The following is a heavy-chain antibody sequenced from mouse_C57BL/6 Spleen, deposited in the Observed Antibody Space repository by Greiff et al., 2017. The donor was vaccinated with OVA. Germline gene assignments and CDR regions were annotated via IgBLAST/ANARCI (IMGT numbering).Heavy chain of an antibody. CDR1: GFTFSDYG. CDR3: ARRYYGSSFDY. J-gene: IGHJ2*01. V-gene: IGHV5-17*01. Sequence: DVMLVESGGGLVKPGGSLKLSCAASGFTFSDYGMHWVRQAPEKGLEWVAYISSGSSTIYYADTVKGRFTISRDNAKNTRFLQMTRLRSEDTAMYYCARRYYGSSFDYWGQGTTLTVSS. CDR2: ISSGSSTI. D-gene: IGHD1-1*01.